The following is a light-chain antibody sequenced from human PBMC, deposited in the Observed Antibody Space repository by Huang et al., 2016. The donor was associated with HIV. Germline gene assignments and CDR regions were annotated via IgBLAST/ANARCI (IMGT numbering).Light chain of an antibody. V-gene: IGKV3-20*01. CDR1: QSVSSRY. Sequence: EIVLTQSPGTLSLSPGERVTLSCRASQSVSSRYLAWYQQKPGQAPRLLIYGASYRATGIPDRFSGSGSGTDVTLTISRLEPEDLAVYYCQQYGTSRIFTFGPGTRVDIK. CDR2: GAS. J-gene: IGKJ3*01. CDR3: QQYGTSRIFT.